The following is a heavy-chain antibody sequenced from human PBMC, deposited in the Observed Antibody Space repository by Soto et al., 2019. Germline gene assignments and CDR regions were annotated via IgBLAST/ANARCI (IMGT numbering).Heavy chain of an antibody. CDR3: VGPQSGSSYYYYYGVDV. D-gene: IGHD5-12*01. V-gene: IGHV4-39*01. CDR1: GGSISSRSYY. CDR2: IYYSGST. J-gene: IGHJ6*02. Sequence: ETLSLTCTVSGGSISSRSYYWGWIRQPPGKGLEWIGSIYYSGSTSYNPSLKSRVTISIDTSKNQFSLKMTSVTVADTAVYYCVGPQSGSSYYYYYGVDVWGQGTTVTVSS.